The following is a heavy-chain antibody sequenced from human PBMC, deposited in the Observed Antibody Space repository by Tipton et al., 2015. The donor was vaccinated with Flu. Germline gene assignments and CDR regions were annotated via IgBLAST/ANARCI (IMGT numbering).Heavy chain of an antibody. D-gene: IGHD3-9*01. V-gene: IGHV3-21*01. J-gene: IGHJ6*02. CDR1: GFTFSVYT. Sequence: SLRLSCAASGFTFSVYTMNWVRQAPGKGLEWVSSISSTSSYKYYADSVKGRFTISRGNAKNSLWLQMDSLRGDDTAVYYCARFPPKNYDISPDDGMDVWGQGTTVIVSS. CDR3: ARFPPKNYDISPDDGMDV. CDR2: ISSTSSYK.